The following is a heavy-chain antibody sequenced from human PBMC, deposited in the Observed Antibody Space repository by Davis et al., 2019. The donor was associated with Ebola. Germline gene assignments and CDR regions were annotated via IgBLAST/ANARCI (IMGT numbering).Heavy chain of an antibody. V-gene: IGHV3-30*03. CDR1: GFTLSTYW. D-gene: IGHD1-1*01. CDR2: TSHNERER. CDR3: ARALHDEVLDY. Sequence: PGGSLRLSCAASGFTLSTYWMSWVRQAPGKGLEWVAVTSHNERERFYGESVQGRFTISRDNSENVLYLQMDSLRPDDTAIYFCARALHDEVLDYWGQGTPVTVSS. J-gene: IGHJ4*02.